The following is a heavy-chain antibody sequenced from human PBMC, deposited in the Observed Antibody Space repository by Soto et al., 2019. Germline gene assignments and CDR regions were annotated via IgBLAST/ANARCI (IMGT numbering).Heavy chain of an antibody. D-gene: IGHD2-2*01. CDR3: ARDKDSSYFPPPYYFDS. CDR1: GFTFRSFS. V-gene: IGHV3-30*04. CDR2: VSYDGSKT. J-gene: IGHJ4*02. Sequence: QVELVESGGGVVQPGRSLRVSCSASGFTFRSFSMHWVLQAPGKGLEWVATVSYDGSKTYYAGSVRGRFTISRDNSNNTLSLQMDGLRPEDTAVYFCARDKDSSYFPPPYYFDSWGQGILVTVSS.